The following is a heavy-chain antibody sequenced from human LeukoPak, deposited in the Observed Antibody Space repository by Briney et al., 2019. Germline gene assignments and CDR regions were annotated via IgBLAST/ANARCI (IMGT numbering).Heavy chain of an antibody. D-gene: IGHD6-19*01. J-gene: IGHJ1*01. V-gene: IGHV1-46*01. Sequence: GASVKVSCKASGYTFTSYYMHWVRQAPGQGLEWMGIINPSGGSTSYAQKFQGRVTMTRDTSTSTVYMELSSLRSEDTAVYYCAKDPLALAVGLEYFQHWGQGTLVTVSS. CDR2: INPSGGST. CDR1: GYTFTSYY. CDR3: AKDPLALAVGLEYFQH.